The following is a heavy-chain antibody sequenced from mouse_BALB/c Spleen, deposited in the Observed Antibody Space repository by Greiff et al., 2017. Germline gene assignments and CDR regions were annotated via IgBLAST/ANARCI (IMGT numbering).Heavy chain of an antibody. V-gene: IGHV7-3*02. D-gene: IGHD3-3*01. J-gene: IGHJ1*01. CDR1: GFTFTDYY. Sequence: EVQLVESGGGLVQPGGSLRLSCATSGFTFTDYYMSWVRQPPGKALEWLGFIRNKANGYTTEYSASVKGRFTISRDNSQSILYLQMNTLRAEDSAAYYCARHTEWDMDVWGAGTTVTVSS. CDR3: ARHTEWDMDV. CDR2: IRNKANGYTT.